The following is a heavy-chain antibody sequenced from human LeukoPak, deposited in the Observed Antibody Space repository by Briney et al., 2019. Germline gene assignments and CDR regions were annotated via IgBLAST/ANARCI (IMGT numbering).Heavy chain of an antibody. CDR3: ASVVEGSDYFGMDV. J-gene: IGHJ6*02. Sequence: GGSLRLSCAVSGFTFSDHYMDWVRQAPGKGLERVGRSRNKANGYTTEYAASVKGRFTVSRDDSKNSLYLQMNSLKTGDTAVYYCASVVEGSDYFGMDVWGQGTTVTVSS. V-gene: IGHV3-72*01. CDR1: GFTFSDHY. CDR2: SRNKANGYTT. D-gene: IGHD2-15*01.